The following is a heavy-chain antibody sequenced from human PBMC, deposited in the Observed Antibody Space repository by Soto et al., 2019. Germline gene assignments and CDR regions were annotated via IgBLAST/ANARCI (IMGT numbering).Heavy chain of an antibody. Sequence: QVILVQSGAEVQKPGASLKVSCKASGYIFSANYIHCVRQSPGQGLEWLGWINPHSGATNYAQKFLRRVIMGADSSVSKDYMDRVRLKSDDTAVYYCVIDHAVGFANWFVPWGRGTLVSVSS. CDR2: INPHSGAT. CDR3: VIDHAVGFANWFVP. CDR1: GYIFSANY. V-gene: IGHV1-2*02. D-gene: IGHD3-10*01. J-gene: IGHJ5*02.